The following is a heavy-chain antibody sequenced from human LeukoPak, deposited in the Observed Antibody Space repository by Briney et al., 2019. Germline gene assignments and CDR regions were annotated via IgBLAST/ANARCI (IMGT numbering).Heavy chain of an antibody. Sequence: GGSLRPSCAASGFTFSSYAMTWVRQAPGRGLEWVSSVSGPGGSANYADSVKGRFTISRDNFKNTLYLQMDSLRAEDTAVYYCAKRFDSSGYSPSHDWGQGTLVTVSS. CDR1: GFTFSSYA. V-gene: IGHV3-23*01. CDR2: VSGPGGSA. D-gene: IGHD3-22*01. CDR3: AKRFDSSGYSPSHD. J-gene: IGHJ4*02.